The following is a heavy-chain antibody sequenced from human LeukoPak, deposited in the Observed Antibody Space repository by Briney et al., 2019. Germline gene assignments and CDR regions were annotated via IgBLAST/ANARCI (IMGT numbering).Heavy chain of an antibody. CDR2: ISGSGGST. D-gene: IGHD3-22*01. CDR3: ASEDSSGYYYDYYGMDV. J-gene: IGHJ6*02. CDR1: GFTFSSYA. V-gene: IGHV3-23*01. Sequence: PGGSLRLSCAASGFTFSSYAMSWVRQAPGKGLEWVSAISGSGGSTYYADSVKGRFTISRDNSKNTLYLQMNSLRAEDTAVYYCASEDSSGYYYDYYGMDVWGQGTTVTVSS.